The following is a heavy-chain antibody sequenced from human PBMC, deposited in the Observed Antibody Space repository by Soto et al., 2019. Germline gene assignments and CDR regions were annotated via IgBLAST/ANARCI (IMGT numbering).Heavy chain of an antibody. CDR2: ISSSGSTI. CDR1: GFTFSSYE. Sequence: GSLRLSCAASGFTFSSYEMNWVRQAPGKGLEWVSYISSSGSTIYYADSVKGRFTISRDNAKNSLYLQMNSLRAEDTAVYYCARGESSGYYPYYYYYGMDVWGQGTTVTVSS. V-gene: IGHV3-48*03. J-gene: IGHJ6*02. D-gene: IGHD3-22*01. CDR3: ARGESSGYYPYYYYYGMDV.